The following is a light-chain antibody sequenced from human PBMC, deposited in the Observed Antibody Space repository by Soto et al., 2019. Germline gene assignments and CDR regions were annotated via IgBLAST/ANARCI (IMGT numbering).Light chain of an antibody. J-gene: IGKJ1*01. V-gene: IGKV3-20*01. Sequence: EVLLTQSPGTLSLSPGERATLSCRASQSVGSSCLAWYQQKPGQAPRVLIYGTSSRATGIPDRFSGSGSGTDFTLTISRLEPEDFAVYYCQQYTTSSWTFGQGTKVDIK. CDR3: QQYTTSSWT. CDR1: QSVGSSC. CDR2: GTS.